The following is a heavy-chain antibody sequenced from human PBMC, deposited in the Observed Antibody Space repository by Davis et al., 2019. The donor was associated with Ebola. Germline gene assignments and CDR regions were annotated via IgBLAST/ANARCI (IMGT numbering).Heavy chain of an antibody. V-gene: IGHV3-64D*08. CDR2: ISSNGGST. J-gene: IGHJ3*01. CDR3: AKDTPNIWFDV. Sequence: GGSLRLSCSASGFTFSSYAMHWVRQAPGKGLEYVSAISSNGGSTYYADSVKGRFTISRDNSKNTLHLQMNSLRVEDTAIYYCAKDTPNIWFDVWGQGTMVAVSS. D-gene: IGHD2-15*01. CDR1: GFTFSSYA.